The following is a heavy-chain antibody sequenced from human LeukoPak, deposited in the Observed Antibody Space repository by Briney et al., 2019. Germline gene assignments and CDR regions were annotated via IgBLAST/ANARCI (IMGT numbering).Heavy chain of an antibody. CDR1: GFTVSSNY. D-gene: IGHD6-13*01. CDR3: ARGGPAAGRFDY. J-gene: IGHJ4*02. Sequence: GGSLRLSCAASGFTVSSNYMSWVRQAPGKELEWVSVIYSGGSTYYADSVKGRFTISRDNSKNTLYLQMNSLRAEDTAVYYCARGGPAAGRFDYWSQGTLVTVSS. V-gene: IGHV3-66*01. CDR2: IYSGGST.